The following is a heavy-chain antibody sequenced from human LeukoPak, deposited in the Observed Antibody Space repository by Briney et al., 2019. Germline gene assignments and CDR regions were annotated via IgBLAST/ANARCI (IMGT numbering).Heavy chain of an antibody. V-gene: IGHV4-39*01. CDR2: IYYSGST. CDR3: ARKYSSSWYLPRAFFDY. J-gene: IGHJ4*02. D-gene: IGHD6-13*01. Sequence: SETLSLTCTVSGGSISSSSYYWGWIRQPPGKGLEWIGSIYYSGSTYYNPSLKSRVTISVDTSKNQFSLKLSSVTAADTAVYYCARKYSSSWYLPRAFFDYWGQGTLVTVSS. CDR1: GGSISSSSYY.